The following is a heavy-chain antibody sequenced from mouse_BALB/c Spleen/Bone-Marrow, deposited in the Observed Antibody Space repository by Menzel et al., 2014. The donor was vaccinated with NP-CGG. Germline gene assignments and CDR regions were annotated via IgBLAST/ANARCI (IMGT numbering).Heavy chain of an antibody. J-gene: IGHJ3*01. CDR3: ARHAYYDQTEVSFVY. CDR1: GFTFNSYG. CDR2: ISGGGSYT. Sequence: EVKVGESGGGLVKSGGSLKLSCAASGFTFNSYGMSWVRRTPEKRLEWVATISGGGSYTFYPDSVKGRFTISRDNAKNNLYLQLSSLRSEDTALYYCARHAYYDQTEVSFVYWGQGTLVTVSA. D-gene: IGHD2-4*01. V-gene: IGHV5-9-2*01.